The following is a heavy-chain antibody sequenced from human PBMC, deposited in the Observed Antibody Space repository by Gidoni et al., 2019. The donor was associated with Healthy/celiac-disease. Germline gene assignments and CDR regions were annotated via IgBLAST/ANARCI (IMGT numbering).Heavy chain of an antibody. Sequence: EVQLVESGGGLVQPGGSLRLSCAASGFTFSSYWMSWVRQAQGKGLAWVANIKQDGSEKYYVDSGKGRFTISRDNAKNSLYLQMNSLRAEDTAVYYCARDGYYDFWSGYYTGMASTPGNAFDIWGQGTMVTVSS. CDR1: GFTFSSYW. V-gene: IGHV3-7*01. J-gene: IGHJ3*02. CDR3: ARDGYYDFWSGYYTGMASTPGNAFDI. D-gene: IGHD3-3*01. CDR2: IKQDGSEK.